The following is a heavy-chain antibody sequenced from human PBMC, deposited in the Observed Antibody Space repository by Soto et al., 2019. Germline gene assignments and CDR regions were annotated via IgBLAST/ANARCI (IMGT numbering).Heavy chain of an antibody. CDR2: FDPEDGET. CDR3: ATDPKGDDNGHY. Sequence: ASVKVSCKVSGYTLTELSMHWVRQAPGKGLEWMGGFDPEDGETIYAQKFQGRVTMTEDTSTDTAYMELSSLRSEDTAVYYCATDPKGDDNGHYWGQGTLVTVSS. D-gene: IGHD1-1*01. V-gene: IGHV1-24*01. CDR1: GYTLTELS. J-gene: IGHJ4*02.